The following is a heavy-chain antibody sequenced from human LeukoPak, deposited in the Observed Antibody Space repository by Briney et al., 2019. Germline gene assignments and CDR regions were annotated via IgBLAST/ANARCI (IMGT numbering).Heavy chain of an antibody. D-gene: IGHD4-17*01. J-gene: IGHJ4*02. CDR1: GFTFSSYG. CDR3: ARERDMTTVTIPDDY. V-gene: IGHV3-30*02. CDR2: IRYDGSNK. Sequence: GGSLRLSCAASGFTFSSYGMHWVRQAPGKGLEWGAFIRYDGSNKYYADSVKGRFTISRDNSKNTLYLQMNSLRAEDTAVYYCARERDMTTVTIPDDYWGQGTLVTVSS.